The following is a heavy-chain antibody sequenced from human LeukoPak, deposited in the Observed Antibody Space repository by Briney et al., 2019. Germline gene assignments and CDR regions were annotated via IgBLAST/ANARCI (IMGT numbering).Heavy chain of an antibody. V-gene: IGHV4-59*01. CDR1: GGASSSYY. Sequence: PETLSLSRTVSGGASSSYYWSWIWQPPGKGLEWIGYIYYSGSTNYNPSLKSRVTISVDTSKNQFSLKLSSVTAADTAVYYCARVQSGYDYDYGMDVWGQRKTVTVSS. D-gene: IGHD5-12*01. J-gene: IGHJ6*02. CDR2: IYYSGST. CDR3: ARVQSGYDYDYGMDV.